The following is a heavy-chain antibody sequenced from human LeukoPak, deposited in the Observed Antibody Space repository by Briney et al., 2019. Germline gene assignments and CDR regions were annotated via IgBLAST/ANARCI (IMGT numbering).Heavy chain of an antibody. Sequence: SETLSLTCTVSGGSISSGSYYWSWIRQPAGKGLEWIGRIYTSGSTNYNPSLKSRVTISVDTSKNQFSLKLSSVTAADTAVYYCARDRHSSSSCFDYWGQGTLVTVSS. CDR3: ARDRHSSSSCFDY. D-gene: IGHD6-6*01. J-gene: IGHJ4*02. CDR1: GGSISSGSYY. CDR2: IYTSGST. V-gene: IGHV4-61*02.